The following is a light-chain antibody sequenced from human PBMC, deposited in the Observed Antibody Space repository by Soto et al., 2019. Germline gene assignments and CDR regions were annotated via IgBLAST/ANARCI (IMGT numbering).Light chain of an antibody. J-gene: IGKJ3*01. CDR1: QSVSSN. CDR3: QQYNNLPPV. Sequence: EIVMTQSPATLSVSPGERATLSCRASQSVSSNLAWYQQKPGQAPRLLIYGASTRATGIPARFSGSGSGTEFTLPISNLQSEDFAVYYCQQYNNLPPVFGPGTKVDIK. V-gene: IGKV3-15*01. CDR2: GAS.